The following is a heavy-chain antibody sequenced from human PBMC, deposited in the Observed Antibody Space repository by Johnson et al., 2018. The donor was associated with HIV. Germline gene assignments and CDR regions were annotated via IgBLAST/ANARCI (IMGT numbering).Heavy chain of an antibody. V-gene: IGHV3-53*01. Sequence: VQLVESGGGLIQPGGSLRLSCAASGFTVSNNYMSWVRQAPGKGLEWVSFIYSGGTTDYAAPVKGRFTISRDNSKNTLYLQMNSLRAEDTAVYYCAREGKDAFDIWGQGTMVTVSS. D-gene: IGHD3-10*01. CDR1: GFTVSNNY. CDR3: AREGKDAFDI. CDR2: IYSGGTT. J-gene: IGHJ3*02.